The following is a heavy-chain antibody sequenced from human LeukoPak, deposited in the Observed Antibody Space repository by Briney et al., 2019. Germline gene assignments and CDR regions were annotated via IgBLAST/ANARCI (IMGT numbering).Heavy chain of an antibody. CDR2: ISAYNGNT. CDR3: ATDRVYGGDYES. D-gene: IGHD4-17*01. CDR1: GYTFTGYY. Sequence: ASVKVSCKASGYTFTGYYMHWVRQAPGQGLEWMGWISAYNGNTNYAQKLQGRVTMTTDTSTSTAYMELRSLRSDDTAVYYCATDRVYGGDYESWGQGTLVTVSS. J-gene: IGHJ5*02. V-gene: IGHV1-18*04.